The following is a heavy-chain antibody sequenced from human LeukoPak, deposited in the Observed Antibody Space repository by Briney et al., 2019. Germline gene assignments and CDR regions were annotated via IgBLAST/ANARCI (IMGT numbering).Heavy chain of an antibody. D-gene: IGHD6-6*01. CDR1: GFTLSSYS. CDR2: INYNDGNT. V-gene: IGHV3-64*02. J-gene: IGHJ4*02. Sequence: GGSLRLSCAASGFTLSSYSMHWVRQAPGKGLEYVSAINYNDGNTYYADSVRGRFTISRDNSKHTLYLQMGSLRDEDMAVYYCARVVGGGNFDYWGQGTLVTVSS. CDR3: ARVVGGGNFDY.